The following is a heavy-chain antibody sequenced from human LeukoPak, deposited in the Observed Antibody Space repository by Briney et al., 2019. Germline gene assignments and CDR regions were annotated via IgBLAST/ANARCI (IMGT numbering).Heavy chain of an antibody. CDR2: IWYDGSNK. J-gene: IGHJ4*02. D-gene: IGHD3-3*01. V-gene: IGHV3-33*01. CDR3: ARDWSGYFDY. Sequence: GGSLRLSCAASGFTFSSYGMHWVRQAPGKGLEGVAVIWYDGSNKYYADSVKGRFTISRDNSKNTLYLQMNSLRAEDTAVYYCARDWSGYFDYWGQGTLVTVPS. CDR1: GFTFSSYG.